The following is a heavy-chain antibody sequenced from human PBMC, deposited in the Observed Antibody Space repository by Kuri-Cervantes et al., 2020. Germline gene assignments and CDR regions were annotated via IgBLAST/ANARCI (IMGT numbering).Heavy chain of an antibody. V-gene: IGHV4-34*01. Sequence: GSLRLSCAASGFTFSSHAMSWVRQPPGKGLEWIGEINHSGSTNYNPSLKSRVTISVDTSKNQFSLKLSSVTAADTAVYYCARGPILTGYYFHYYYMDVWGKGTTVTVSS. CDR3: ARGPILTGYYFHYYYMDV. D-gene: IGHD3-9*01. CDR1: GFTFSSHA. CDR2: INHSGST. J-gene: IGHJ6*03.